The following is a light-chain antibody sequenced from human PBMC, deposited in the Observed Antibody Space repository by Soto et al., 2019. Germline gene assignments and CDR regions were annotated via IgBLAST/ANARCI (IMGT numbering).Light chain of an antibody. CDR2: EVS. CDR1: SSDVGSYNL. J-gene: IGLJ1*01. CDR3: CSWAGSNTFYF. Sequence: QPVLAQPASVSGSPGRLITISCTGTSSDVGSYNLVSWYQQLPGKAPKLIIYEVSKRPSGVSNRFSGSKSGNTASLTISGLQAEDEADYYCCSWAGSNTFYFFGTGTKVTVL. V-gene: IGLV2-23*02.